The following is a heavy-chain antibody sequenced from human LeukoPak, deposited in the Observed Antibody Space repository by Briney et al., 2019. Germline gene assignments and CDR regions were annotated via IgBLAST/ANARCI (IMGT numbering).Heavy chain of an antibody. V-gene: IGHV3-30*02. D-gene: IGHD2-15*01. Sequence: GGSLRLSCAASGFTFSSYGMHWVRQAPGKGLEWVAFIRYDGSNKYYADSVKGRFTISRDNSKNTLYLQMNSLRGEDTAVYYCAKDRSHCSGGSCYWGHLDHWGQGTLVTVSS. CDR1: GFTFSSYG. CDR3: AKDRSHCSGGSCYWGHLDH. J-gene: IGHJ4*02. CDR2: IRYDGSNK.